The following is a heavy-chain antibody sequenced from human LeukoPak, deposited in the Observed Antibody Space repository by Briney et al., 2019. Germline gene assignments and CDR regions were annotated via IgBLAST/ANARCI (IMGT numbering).Heavy chain of an antibody. V-gene: IGHV1-18*01. CDR2: ISAYYGNT. J-gene: IGHJ4*02. Sequence: ASLKVACQQGVCRLISYRISWVRQTAGQALEWMGWISAYYGNTNYAQKLQGRVTMTTDTSTSTAYMELRSLRSDDTAVYYCARGGDGDILTGLVFDYWGQGTLVTVSS. D-gene: IGHD3-9*01. CDR3: ARGGDGDILTGLVFDY. CDR1: VCRLISYR.